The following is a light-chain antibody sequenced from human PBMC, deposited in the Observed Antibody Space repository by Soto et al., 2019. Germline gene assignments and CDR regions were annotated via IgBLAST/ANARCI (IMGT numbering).Light chain of an antibody. CDR3: HQYSSYT. Sequence: DIPMTQSPSTLSASVGDRVTITCRASQSISSWLAWFQQKPGKAPKLLIYDASNLESGVPSRFSGSGSGTEFTLTISSLQPDDFATYYCHQYSSYTFGQGTKLEIK. CDR1: QSISSW. J-gene: IGKJ2*01. V-gene: IGKV1-5*01. CDR2: DAS.